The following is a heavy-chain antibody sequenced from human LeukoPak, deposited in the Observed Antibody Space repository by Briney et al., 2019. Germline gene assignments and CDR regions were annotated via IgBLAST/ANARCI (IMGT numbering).Heavy chain of an antibody. J-gene: IGHJ3*02. Sequence: GGSLRLSSTRSLYSFTTYWISWGPEMPGKGLEWMGRIDPSDSYNDYRPSFQGHVTISADKSISTASLQWSRLKASDTAMYYCARLRVRGVIGAFDIWGQGTMVTVSS. D-gene: IGHD3-10*01. CDR3: ARLRVRGVIGAFDI. V-gene: IGHV5-10-1*01. CDR1: LYSFTTYW. CDR2: IDPSDSYN.